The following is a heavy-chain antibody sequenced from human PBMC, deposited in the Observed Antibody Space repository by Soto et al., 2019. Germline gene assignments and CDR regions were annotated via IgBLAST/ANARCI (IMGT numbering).Heavy chain of an antibody. Sequence: GGSLRLSCAASGFTFSSYAMSWVRQAPGKGLEWVSAISGSGGSTYCADSVKGRFTISRDNSKNTLYLQMNSLRAEDTAVYYCAKATIFGVVTPKGGMDVWGQGTTVTV. J-gene: IGHJ6*02. CDR2: ISGSGGST. CDR1: GFTFSSYA. V-gene: IGHV3-23*01. CDR3: AKATIFGVVTPKGGMDV. D-gene: IGHD3-3*01.